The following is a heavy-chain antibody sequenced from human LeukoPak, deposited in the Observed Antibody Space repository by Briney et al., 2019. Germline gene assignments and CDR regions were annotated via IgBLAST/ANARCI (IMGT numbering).Heavy chain of an antibody. CDR3: AREQEYYFDY. CDR1: GYTFTSYG. V-gene: IGHV1-2*02. Sequence: ASVKVSCKASGYTFTSYGISWVRQAPGQGLEWMGWINPNSGGTNYAQKFQGRVTMTRDTSISTAYMELSRLRSDDTAVYYCAREQEYYFDYWGQGTLVTVSS. CDR2: INPNSGGT. D-gene: IGHD3-10*01. J-gene: IGHJ4*02.